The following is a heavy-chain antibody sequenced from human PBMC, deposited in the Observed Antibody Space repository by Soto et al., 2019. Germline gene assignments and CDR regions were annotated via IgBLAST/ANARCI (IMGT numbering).Heavy chain of an antibody. CDR2: IYYSGST. CDR3: ARPSTTTGDDY. Sequence: QVQLQESGPGLVKPSETLSLTFTVSGGSVSSGSYYWSWIRQPPGKGLEWIGYIYYSGSTNYNPSLKRRVTISVDTSKNQFSLKLSSVTAADTAVYYCARPSTTTGDDYWGQGTLVTVSS. D-gene: IGHD7-27*01. V-gene: IGHV4-61*01. J-gene: IGHJ4*02. CDR1: GGSVSSGSYY.